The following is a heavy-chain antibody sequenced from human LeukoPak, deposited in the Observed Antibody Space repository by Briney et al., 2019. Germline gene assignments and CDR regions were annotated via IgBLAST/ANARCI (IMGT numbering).Heavy chain of an antibody. V-gene: IGHV3-15*01. J-gene: IGHJ2*01. Sequence: GGSLRLSCAASGFTFSNAWMSWVRQAPGKGLEWVGRIKSKTDGGTTDYAAPVKGRFTISRDDSKNALYLQMNSLKTGDTAVYYCTTGTDSGWAYWYFDLWGQGTLVTVSS. CDR2: IKSKTDGGTT. CDR1: GFTFSNAW. CDR3: TTGTDSGWAYWYFDL. D-gene: IGHD6-19*01.